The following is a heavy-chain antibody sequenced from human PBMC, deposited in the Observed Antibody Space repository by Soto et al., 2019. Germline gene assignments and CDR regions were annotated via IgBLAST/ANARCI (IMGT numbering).Heavy chain of an antibody. CDR3: ARCYTSANGLGNTRGMDV. V-gene: IGHV1-46*01. J-gene: IGHJ6*02. D-gene: IGHD2-8*01. CDR2: INPSVGST. Sequence: ASVKVSCKASGYTLTSHYMHWVRQAPGQGLEWMGIINPSVGSTTHAQKFQGRVTMTRDTSTSTVYMELSSLRSEDTALYYCARCYTSANGLGNTRGMDVWG. CDR1: GYTLTSHY.